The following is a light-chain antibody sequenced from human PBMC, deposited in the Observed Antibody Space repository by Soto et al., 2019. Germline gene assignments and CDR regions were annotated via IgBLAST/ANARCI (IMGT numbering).Light chain of an antibody. V-gene: IGLV2-14*01. Sequence: QSALTQPASVSGSPGQSITISCTGTSSDVGGYNYVSWYQQHPGKAPKLMIYEVSHRPSGVSNRFSGSKSGNTASLTISGLQAEDEADYYCSSYTRSSTYVFGTGTKVTVL. CDR2: EVS. J-gene: IGLJ1*01. CDR3: SSYTRSSTYV. CDR1: SSDVGGYNY.